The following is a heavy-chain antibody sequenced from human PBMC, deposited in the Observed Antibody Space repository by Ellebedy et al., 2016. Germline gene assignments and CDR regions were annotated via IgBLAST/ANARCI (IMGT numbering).Heavy chain of an antibody. CDR3: ARKPIPSSGFDP. D-gene: IGHD2-2*02. CDR2: INPNSGGT. V-gene: IGHV1-2*02. CDR1: GYTFTASY. J-gene: IGHJ5*02. Sequence: ASVKVSXKASGYTFTASYIHWVRQAPGQGLEWMGWINPNSGGTNYAQKFQDRVTMTRDTSINTAYMDLSRLTSDDTAVYYCARKPIPSSGFDPWGQGTLVTVSS.